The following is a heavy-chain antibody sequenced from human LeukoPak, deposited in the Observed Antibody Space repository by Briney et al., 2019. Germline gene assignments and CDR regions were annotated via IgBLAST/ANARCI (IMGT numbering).Heavy chain of an antibody. CDR3: ARNPQDCSSTSCYFDY. CDR2: INHSGST. J-gene: IGHJ4*02. V-gene: IGHV4-34*01. D-gene: IGHD2-2*01. CDR1: GGSFSGYY. Sequence: PSETLSPTCAVYGGSFSGYYWSWIRQPPGKGLEWIGEINHSGSTNYNPSLKSRVTISVDTSKNQFSLKLSSVTAADTAVYYCARNPQDCSSTSCYFDYWGQGTLVTVSS.